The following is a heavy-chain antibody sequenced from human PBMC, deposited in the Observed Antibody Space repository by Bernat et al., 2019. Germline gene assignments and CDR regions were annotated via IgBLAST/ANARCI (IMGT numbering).Heavy chain of an antibody. CDR3: VKEAEYSYAMT. V-gene: IGHV3-23*01. CDR2: ISGSDGST. J-gene: IGHJ5*02. CDR1: GFTFSSYA. D-gene: IGHD3-16*01. Sequence: EVQLLESGGGLAQPGGSLRLSCAASGFTFSSYAMSWVRQAPGKGLEWVSAISGSDGSTNYADSVKGRFTISRDNSKNTLYLQMNSLRAEDTAVYYCVKEAEYSYAMTWGQGTLVTVSS.